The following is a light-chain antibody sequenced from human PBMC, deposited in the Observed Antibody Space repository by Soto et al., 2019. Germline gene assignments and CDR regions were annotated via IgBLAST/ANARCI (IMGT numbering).Light chain of an antibody. CDR2: GAS. J-gene: IGKJ2*01. CDR3: QQYGSSPPYT. V-gene: IGKV3-20*01. CDR1: QSVSSSY. Sequence: EIVLTQSPGTLSLSPGERATLSCRASQSVSSSYLAWYQQKPGQAPRLLIYGASSRATGIPDRFSGSGSGTDFTLTISRLEPEDFAVYYCQQYGSSPPYTFGQGTKPDIK.